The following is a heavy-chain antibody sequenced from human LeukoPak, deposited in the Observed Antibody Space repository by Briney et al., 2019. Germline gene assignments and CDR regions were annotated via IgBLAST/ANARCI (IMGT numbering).Heavy chain of an antibody. CDR3: AGSYNWNANFDY. Sequence: SVKVSCKASGGTFSSYAISWVRQAPGQGLEWMGGIIPIFGTANYAQKFQGRVTITADESTSTAYMELSSLRSEDTAVYYCAGSYNWNANFDYWGQGTLVTVSS. J-gene: IGHJ4*02. D-gene: IGHD1-20*01. CDR1: GGTFSSYA. V-gene: IGHV1-69*13. CDR2: IIPIFGTA.